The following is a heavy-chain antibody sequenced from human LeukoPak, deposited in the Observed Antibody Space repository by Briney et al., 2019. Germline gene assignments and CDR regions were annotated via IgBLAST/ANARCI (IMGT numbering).Heavy chain of an antibody. Sequence: GGSLRPSCAASGFTFSSYAMSWVRQAPGKGLEWVSAISGSGGSTYYADSVKGRFTISRDNSKNTLYLQMNSLRAEDTAVYYCAKDTLEGDYYGSGSYYYDYWGQGTLVTVSS. J-gene: IGHJ4*02. CDR3: AKDTLEGDYYGSGSYYYDY. V-gene: IGHV3-23*01. CDR1: GFTFSSYA. CDR2: ISGSGGST. D-gene: IGHD3-10*01.